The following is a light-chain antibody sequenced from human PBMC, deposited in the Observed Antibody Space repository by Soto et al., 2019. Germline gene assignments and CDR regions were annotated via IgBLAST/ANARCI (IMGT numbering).Light chain of an antibody. CDR1: QSISSY. CDR3: QQSYSPWT. CDR2: AAS. V-gene: IGKV1-39*01. J-gene: IGKJ1*01. Sequence: DIQMTQSRSSLSAXXXXXXXXXXRASQSISSYLNWXXQKPGXXPXXLIYAASSLQSGVPSRSSGSGSGTYFTPTISSLQPEDFATDDCQQSYSPWTFGQGTKVDIK.